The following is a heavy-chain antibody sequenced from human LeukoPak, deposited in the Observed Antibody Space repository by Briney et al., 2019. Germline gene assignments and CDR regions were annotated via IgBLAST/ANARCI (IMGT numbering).Heavy chain of an antibody. CDR1: GYTFTSYG. J-gene: IGHJ6*02. Sequence: ASVKVSFKASGYTFTSYGISWVRQAPGQGLEWMGWISAYNGNTNYAQKLQGRVTMTTDTSTSTAYMELRSLRSDDTAVYYCARDSSLGSSSSTPYYGMDVWGQGTTVTVSS. D-gene: IGHD6-6*01. V-gene: IGHV1-18*01. CDR2: ISAYNGNT. CDR3: ARDSSLGSSSSTPYYGMDV.